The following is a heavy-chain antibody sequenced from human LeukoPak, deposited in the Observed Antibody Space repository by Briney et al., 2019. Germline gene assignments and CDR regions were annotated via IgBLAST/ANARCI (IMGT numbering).Heavy chain of an antibody. Sequence: ASVKVSCKASGYTFTGYYMHWVRQAPGQGLEWMGWINPNSGGTNYAQKFQGRVTMTRDTSISAAYMELSRLRSDDTAVYHCALYYYDSSGYYFDYWGQGTLVTVSS. CDR3: ALYYYDSSGYYFDY. V-gene: IGHV1-2*02. CDR2: INPNSGGT. D-gene: IGHD3-22*01. CDR1: GYTFTGYY. J-gene: IGHJ4*02.